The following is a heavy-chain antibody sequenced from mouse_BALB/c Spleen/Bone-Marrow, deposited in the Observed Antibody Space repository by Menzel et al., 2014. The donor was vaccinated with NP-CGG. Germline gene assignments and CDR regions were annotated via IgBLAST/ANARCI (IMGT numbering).Heavy chain of an antibody. CDR3: ARRGDYYGNYADY. J-gene: IGHJ4*01. CDR2: IRYSGST. V-gene: IGHV3-1*02. CDR1: GYSITSGYS. D-gene: IGHD2-1*01. Sequence: VQLQQSGPDLVKPSQSLSLTCTVTGYSITSGYSWHWIRQFPGNKLEWMGYIRYSGSTNYNPSLKSRISITRDTSKNHCFLQLNSVTTEDTATYYCARRGDYYGNYADYWGQGTSVTVSS.